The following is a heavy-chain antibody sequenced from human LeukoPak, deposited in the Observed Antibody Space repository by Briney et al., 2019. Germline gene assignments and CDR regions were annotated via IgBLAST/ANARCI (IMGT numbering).Heavy chain of an antibody. Sequence: GRSLRLSCAASGFTFSSYGMHWVRQAPGKGLEWVAIISYDGRNKYYADSVEGRFTIYRDNPKNTLYLRMNSPRPEDTAVYYCAKEFRHKFEYWGQGTLVTASS. CDR1: GFTFSSYG. V-gene: IGHV3-30*18. J-gene: IGHJ4*02. CDR3: AKEFRHKFEY. CDR2: ISYDGRNK.